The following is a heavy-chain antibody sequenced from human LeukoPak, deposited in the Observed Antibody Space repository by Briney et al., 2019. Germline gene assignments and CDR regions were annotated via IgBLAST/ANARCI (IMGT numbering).Heavy chain of an antibody. V-gene: IGHV1-69*02. CDR2: IIPILGIA. Sequence: SVKVSRTASVGTFTSSTISWVRQAPGHGLEWMGRIIPILGIANYAQRFQGRVTLTADKYTSTAYMELSSLRSEDTAVYYCARAGYYGSGSYSPMIFGDWGQGSLVTVSS. D-gene: IGHD3-10*01. J-gene: IGHJ4*02. CDR1: VGTFTSST. CDR3: ARAGYYGSGSYSPMIFGD.